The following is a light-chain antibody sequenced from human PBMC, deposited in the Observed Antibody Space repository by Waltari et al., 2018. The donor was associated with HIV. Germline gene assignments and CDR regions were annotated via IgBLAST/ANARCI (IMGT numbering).Light chain of an antibody. Sequence: DIQMTQSPSSLSASVGDRVTITCRASQGISNYLAWYQQKPWKVPKLLIYAASTLQSGVPSRFSGSGSGTDFTLTISSLQPEDVATYYCQKYNSAPLFTFGPWTKVDIK. V-gene: IGKV1-27*01. CDR2: AAS. CDR3: QKYNSAPLFT. CDR1: QGISNY. J-gene: IGKJ3*01.